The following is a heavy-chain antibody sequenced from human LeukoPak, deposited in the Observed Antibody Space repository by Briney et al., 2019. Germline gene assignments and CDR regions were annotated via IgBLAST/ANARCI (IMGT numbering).Heavy chain of an antibody. J-gene: IGHJ3*02. CDR1: GGSFSGYY. Sequence: SETLSLTCAVYGGSFSGYYWSWIRQPPGKGLEWIGEINHSGSTNYNPSLKSRVTISVDTSKNQFSLKLSSVTAADTAVYYCAGATYDYVWGSYRPGAFDIWGQGTMVTVSS. D-gene: IGHD3-16*02. CDR2: INHSGST. V-gene: IGHV4-34*01. CDR3: AGATYDYVWGSYRPGAFDI.